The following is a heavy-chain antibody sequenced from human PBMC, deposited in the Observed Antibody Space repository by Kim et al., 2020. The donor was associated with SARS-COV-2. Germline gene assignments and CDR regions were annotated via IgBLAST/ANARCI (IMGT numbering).Heavy chain of an antibody. CDR2: ISSSGSTI. V-gene: IGHV3-11*01. J-gene: IGHJ5*02. Sequence: GGSLRLSCAASGFTFSDYYMSWIRQAPGKGLEWVSYISSSGSTIYYADSVKGRFTISRDNAKNSLYLQMNSLRAEDTAVYYCARDGPDYDILTGYYRGGWFDPWGQGTLVTVSS. CDR1: GFTFSDYY. D-gene: IGHD3-9*01. CDR3: ARDGPDYDILTGYYRGGWFDP.